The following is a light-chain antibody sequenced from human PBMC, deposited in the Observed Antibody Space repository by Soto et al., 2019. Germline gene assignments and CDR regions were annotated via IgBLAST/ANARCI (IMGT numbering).Light chain of an antibody. V-gene: IGKV1-5*01. CDR3: QQYESLPLT. CDR1: QSIGDW. Sequence: DIQMSESPSTLSASVGDRVIITCRASQSIGDWLAWYQQKPGKAPKVLIYDVSSLESGVPSRFSGSGSGTEFTLTISSLQPDDFATYYCQQYESLPLTFGQGTRLEIK. CDR2: DVS. J-gene: IGKJ5*01.